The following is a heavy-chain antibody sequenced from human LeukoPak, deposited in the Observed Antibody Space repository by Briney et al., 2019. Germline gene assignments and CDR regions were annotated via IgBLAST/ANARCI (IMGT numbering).Heavy chain of an antibody. Sequence: GGSLMLSCSASVFPFRSFGMPSVRQATAKGLGWVAPIRYDGSTKHYADSVKGRFTCSRDNSKNTLYLQMNSLRGEDTGVYYCAKDRGSRNDILTGRSRASMDFDYWGQGTLVTVSS. CDR3: AKDRGSRNDILTGRSRASMDFDY. V-gene: IGHV3-30*02. D-gene: IGHD3-9*01. CDR1: VFPFRSFG. CDR2: IRYDGSTK. J-gene: IGHJ4*02.